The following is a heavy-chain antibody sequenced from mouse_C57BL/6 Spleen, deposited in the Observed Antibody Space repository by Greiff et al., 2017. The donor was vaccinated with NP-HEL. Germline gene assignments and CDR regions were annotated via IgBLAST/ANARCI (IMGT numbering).Heavy chain of an antibody. CDR2: IYPGDGDT. D-gene: IGHD2-3*01. V-gene: IGHV1-80*01. CDR3: ARSSMIKAWFAY. CDR1: GYAFSSYW. Sequence: VQLQQSGAELVKPGASVKISCKASGYAFSSYWMNWVKQRPGKGLEWIGQIYPGDGDTNYNGKIKGKATLTADKASSTAYMQLSSLTSEDSAVYFCARSSMIKAWFAYWGQGTLVTVSA. J-gene: IGHJ3*01.